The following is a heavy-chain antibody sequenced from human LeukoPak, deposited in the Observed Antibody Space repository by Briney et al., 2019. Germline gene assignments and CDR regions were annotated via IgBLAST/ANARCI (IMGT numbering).Heavy chain of an antibody. CDR2: ISGSGGST. CDR1: GFTFSSYA. D-gene: IGHD3-22*01. Sequence: PGGSLRLSCAASGFTFSSYAMSWVRQAPGKGLEWVSAISGSGGSTYYADSVKGRFTISRDNSKNTLYLQMNSLRAEDPAVYYCAKAEHYYDSSGYQNLYFDYWGQGTLVTVSS. CDR3: AKAEHYYDSSGYQNLYFDY. V-gene: IGHV3-23*01. J-gene: IGHJ4*02.